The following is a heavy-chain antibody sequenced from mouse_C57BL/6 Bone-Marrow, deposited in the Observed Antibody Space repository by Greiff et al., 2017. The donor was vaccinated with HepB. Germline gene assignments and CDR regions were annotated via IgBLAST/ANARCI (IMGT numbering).Heavy chain of an antibody. Sequence: VQLKESGGGLVQPGGSLKLSCAASGFTFSDYYMYWVRQTPEKRLEWVAYISNGGGSTYYPDTVKGRFTISRDNAKNTLYLQMSRLKSEDTAMYYCARHDGYYGDYWGQGTTLTVSS. D-gene: IGHD2-3*01. CDR2: ISNGGGST. CDR3: ARHDGYYGDY. CDR1: GFTFSDYY. J-gene: IGHJ2*01. V-gene: IGHV5-12*01.